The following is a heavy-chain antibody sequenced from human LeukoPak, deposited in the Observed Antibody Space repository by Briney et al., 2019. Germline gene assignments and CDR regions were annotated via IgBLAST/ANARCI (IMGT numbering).Heavy chain of an antibody. J-gene: IGHJ3*02. Sequence: PSETLSLTCTVSGGSISSYYWSWIRQPPGKGLEWIGYIYYSGSTYYNSSLKSRVTISVDTSKNQFSLKLSSVTAADTAVYYCARCHYGSGTYAHGFDIWGQGTMVTVSS. V-gene: IGHV4-59*12. CDR3: ARCHYGSGTYAHGFDI. CDR2: IYYSGST. D-gene: IGHD3-10*01. CDR1: GGSISSYY.